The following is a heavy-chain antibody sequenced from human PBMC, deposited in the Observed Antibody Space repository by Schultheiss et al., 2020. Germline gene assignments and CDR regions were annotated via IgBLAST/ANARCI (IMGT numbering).Heavy chain of an antibody. J-gene: IGHJ6*02. Sequence: SETLSLTCAVSGGSISSSNWWSWVRQPPGKGLEWIGEIYHSGSTYYNPSLKSRVTISVDTSKNQFSLKLSSVTAADTAVYYCARQARAAAGNYGMDVWGQGTTVTVSS. CDR3: ARQARAAAGNYGMDV. D-gene: IGHD6-13*01. CDR1: GGSISSSNW. CDR2: IYHSGST. V-gene: IGHV4-4*02.